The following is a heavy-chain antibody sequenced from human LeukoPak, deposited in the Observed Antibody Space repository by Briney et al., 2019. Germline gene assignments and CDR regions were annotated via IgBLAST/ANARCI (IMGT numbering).Heavy chain of an antibody. CDR3: ARHAHYYGSYWFDP. CDR2: IYYSGST. D-gene: IGHD3-10*01. V-gene: IGHV4-59*08. CDR1: GGSISSYY. J-gene: IGHJ5*02. Sequence: SETLSLTCTVSGGSISSYYWSWIRQPSGKGLEWIGYIYYSGSTNYNPSLKSRVTISVDTSKNQFSLKLSSVTAADTAVYYCARHAHYYGSYWFDPWGQGTLVTVSS.